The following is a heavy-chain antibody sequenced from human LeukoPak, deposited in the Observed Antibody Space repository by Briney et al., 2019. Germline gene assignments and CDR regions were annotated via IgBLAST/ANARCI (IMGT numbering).Heavy chain of an antibody. CDR2: IYSGGST. Sequence: GGSLRLSCAASGFTVSSNYMSWVRQAPGKGLEWVSVIYSGGSTYYADSVKGRFTISRDNPKNTLYLQMNSLRAEDTAVYFCAKRGIVIRVILVGFHKEAYYFDSWGQGALVTVSS. D-gene: IGHD3-16*01. CDR3: AKRGIVIRVILVGFHKEAYYFDS. CDR1: GFTVSSNY. V-gene: IGHV3-53*01. J-gene: IGHJ4*02.